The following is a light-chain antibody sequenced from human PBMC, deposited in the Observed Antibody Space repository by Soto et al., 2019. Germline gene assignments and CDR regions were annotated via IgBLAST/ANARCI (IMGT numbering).Light chain of an antibody. CDR1: QRVFSF. V-gene: IGKV1-39*01. CDR3: QQTYSAPCT. CDR2: TAY. Sequence: DIQMTQSPSSLSASVGDSVTLTCRASQRVFSFLNWYQQAPGRAPKLLISTAYKLQSGVPSRFSGSESGTEFTLTISSLQPEDFAIYFCQQTYSAPCTFGPGTKVDVK. J-gene: IGKJ3*01.